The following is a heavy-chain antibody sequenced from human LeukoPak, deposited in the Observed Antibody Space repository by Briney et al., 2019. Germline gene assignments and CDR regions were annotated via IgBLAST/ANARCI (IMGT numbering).Heavy chain of an antibody. CDR1: GGSISSSSYY. J-gene: IGHJ6*02. D-gene: IGHD3-10*01. Sequence: SETLSLTCTVSGGSISSSSYYWGWIRQPPGKGLEWIGSIYYSGSTYYNPSLKSRVTISVDTSKNQFSLKLSSVTAADTAVYYCASPYDSGSYESMDVWGQGTTVTVSS. CDR2: IYYSGST. V-gene: IGHV4-39*01. CDR3: ASPYDSGSYESMDV.